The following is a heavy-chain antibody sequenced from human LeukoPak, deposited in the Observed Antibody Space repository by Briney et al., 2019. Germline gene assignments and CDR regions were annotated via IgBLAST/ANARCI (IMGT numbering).Heavy chain of an antibody. CDR1: GYTFNTFG. CDR3: ARGHDSSAFHALDS. CDR2: IAVYNGDT. V-gene: IGHV1-18*01. D-gene: IGHD3-22*01. Sequence: GASVKVSCKASGYTFNTFGITWVRQAPGQGLEWLGWIAVYNGDTNYAQKFQGRVTLTTDTSTNTAYMELTSLTSDDTAVYYCARGHDSSAFHALDSWGHGTLVTVSS. J-gene: IGHJ5*01.